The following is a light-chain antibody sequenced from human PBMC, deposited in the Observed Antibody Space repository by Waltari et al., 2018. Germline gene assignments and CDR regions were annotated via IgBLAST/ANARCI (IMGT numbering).Light chain of an antibody. Sequence: QSALTQPPSVSGSPGQSVTISCIGTGSAVDNYQSVSWYQQPPGAAPKLVIYEIRHRPSGVPDRFSGSKSGNTASLTISGLQAEDEADYYCSSYTISGPFSVIFGGGTKLTVL. CDR1: GSAVDNYQS. V-gene: IGLV2-18*02. CDR2: EIR. J-gene: IGLJ2*01. CDR3: SSYTISGPFSVI.